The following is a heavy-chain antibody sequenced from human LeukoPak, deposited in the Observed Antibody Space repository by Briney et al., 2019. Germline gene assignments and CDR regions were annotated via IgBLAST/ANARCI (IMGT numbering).Heavy chain of an antibody. CDR3: ARTIAVAGQGSFDY. Sequence: SETLSLTCTVSGGSISSYYWSWIRQPPGKGLEWIGYIYYSGSTNYNPSLKSRVTISVDTSKNQFSLKLSSVTAADTAVYYCARTIAVAGQGSFDYWGQGTLVTVSS. CDR2: IYYSGST. V-gene: IGHV4-59*01. CDR1: GGSISSYY. D-gene: IGHD6-19*01. J-gene: IGHJ4*02.